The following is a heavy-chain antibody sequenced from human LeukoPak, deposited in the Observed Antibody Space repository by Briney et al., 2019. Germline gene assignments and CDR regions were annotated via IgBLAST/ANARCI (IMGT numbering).Heavy chain of an antibody. CDR1: GVSISSSNSY. V-gene: IGHV4-39*01. CDR3: ARQTGSGLFTLP. Sequence: SETLSLTCTVSGVSISSSNSYWGWIRQPPGKGLEWIGSIYYAGNTYYNASLKSRVTISIDTSNNQISLRLISVTATDTAMYYCARQTGSGLFTLPGGQGTLVTVSS. J-gene: IGHJ4*02. D-gene: IGHD3/OR15-3a*01. CDR2: IYYAGNT.